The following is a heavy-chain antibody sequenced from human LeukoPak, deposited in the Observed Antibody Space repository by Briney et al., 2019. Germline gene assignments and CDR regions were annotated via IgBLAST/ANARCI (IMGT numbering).Heavy chain of an antibody. CDR2: IYTSGST. V-gene: IGHV4-4*09. CDR3: ARQKCTSTSCLTKNAFDI. Sequence: SETLSLTCTVSGSIRRYYWCWIRQPPGKGLEWIGYIYTSGSTNYNPSLKSRGTISVDTSKNQFSLDLSSVTAADTAVYYCARQKCTSTSCLTKNAFDIWGQGTMVTVSS. CDR1: GSIRRYY. D-gene: IGHD2-2*01. J-gene: IGHJ3*02.